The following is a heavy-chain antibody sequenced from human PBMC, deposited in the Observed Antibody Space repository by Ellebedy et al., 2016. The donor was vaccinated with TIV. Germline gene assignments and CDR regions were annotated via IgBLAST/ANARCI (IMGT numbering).Heavy chain of an antibody. CDR1: GASFSSYF. CDR3: AKYDWETQTPDN. J-gene: IGHJ4*02. V-gene: IGHV4-59*01. D-gene: IGHD3-16*01. CDR2: FSYTGTINA. Sequence: MPSETLSLTCTVSGASFSSYFWTWIRQPPGKGLEWIGYFSYTGTINADYSPSLKSRVTISVDTSRDQFFLNLTSVTAADAAVYYCAKYDWETQTPDNWGQGTRVTV.